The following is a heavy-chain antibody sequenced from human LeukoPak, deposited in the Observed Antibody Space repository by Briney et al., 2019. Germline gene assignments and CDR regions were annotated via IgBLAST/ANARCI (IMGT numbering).Heavy chain of an antibody. CDR3: ATRAGAYSHPYDY. J-gene: IGHJ4*02. V-gene: IGHV3-30*02. D-gene: IGHD4/OR15-4a*01. CDR1: GFTFSSYG. Sequence: GGSLRLSCAASGFTFSSYGMLWVRQAPGKGLEWVAFIRYDGSNKYYADSVKGRFTISRDNSKNTLYLQMNSLRAEDTAVYYCATRAGAYSHPYDYWGQGTLVTVSS. CDR2: IRYDGSNK.